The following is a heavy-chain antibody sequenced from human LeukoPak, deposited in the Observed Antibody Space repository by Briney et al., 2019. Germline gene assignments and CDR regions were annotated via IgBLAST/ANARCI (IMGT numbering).Heavy chain of an antibody. V-gene: IGHV3-74*01. CDR2: INTDGSYT. Sequence: PGGSLRLSCAASGFTFSSYWMHWVRQAPGKGLVWVSRINTDGSYTSYADSVKGRFTISRDYAKNTLYLQMNSLRADDTAVYYCARAKSNNYGCFDPWGQGTLVTVSS. J-gene: IGHJ5*02. CDR1: GFTFSSYW. D-gene: IGHD4-17*01. CDR3: ARAKSNNYGCFDP.